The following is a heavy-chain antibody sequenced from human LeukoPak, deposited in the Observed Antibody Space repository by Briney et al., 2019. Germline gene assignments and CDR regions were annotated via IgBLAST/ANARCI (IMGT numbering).Heavy chain of an antibody. Sequence: PSETLSLTCAVYGGSFSGYYWSWLRQPPGKGLEWIGEINHSGSTNYNPSLKSRVTISVDTSKNQFSLKLSSVTAADTAVYYCAREGRVPAAKAYYFDYWGQGTLVTVSS. V-gene: IGHV4-34*01. D-gene: IGHD2-2*01. CDR1: GGSFSGYY. J-gene: IGHJ4*02. CDR3: AREGRVPAAKAYYFDY. CDR2: INHSGST.